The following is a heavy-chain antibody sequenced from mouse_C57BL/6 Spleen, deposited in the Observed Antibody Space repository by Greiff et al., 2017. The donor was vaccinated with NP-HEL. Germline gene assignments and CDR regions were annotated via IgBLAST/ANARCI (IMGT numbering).Heavy chain of an antibody. V-gene: IGHV5-15*01. D-gene: IGHD4-1*01. Sequence: EVKVVESGGGLVQPGGSLKLSCAASGFTFSDYGMAWVRQAPRKGPEWVAFLSNLAYSIYYADTVTGRFTISRETAKNTLYLEMSSLRSEDTAMYYCARHGTGHYFDDWGQGTTLTDSS. J-gene: IGHJ2*01. CDR1: GFTFSDYG. CDR3: ARHGTGHYFDD. CDR2: LSNLAYSI.